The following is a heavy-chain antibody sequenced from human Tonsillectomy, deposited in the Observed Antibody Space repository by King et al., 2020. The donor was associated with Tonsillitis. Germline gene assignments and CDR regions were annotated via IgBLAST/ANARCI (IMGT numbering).Heavy chain of an antibody. V-gene: IGHV3-7*03. Sequence: VQLVESGGGVVQPGGSLRLSCAVSGFTFRDYWMTWVRQAPGKGLEGVANIKQDGSEKYYMDSMKGRFPISRDNAKNSLYWQMNSLRAEDTAVYYCARERGLTIFGVVRTPDYWGQGTLVTVSS. CDR1: GFTFRDYW. CDR2: IKQDGSEK. D-gene: IGHD3-3*01. J-gene: IGHJ4*02. CDR3: ARERGLTIFGVVRTPDY.